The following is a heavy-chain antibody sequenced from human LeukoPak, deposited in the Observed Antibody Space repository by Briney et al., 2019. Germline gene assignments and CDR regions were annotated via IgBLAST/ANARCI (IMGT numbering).Heavy chain of an antibody. Sequence: GGSLRLSCAASGFTFSRYAMSWVRQAPGKGLEWVSGINWNGGSTGYADSVKGRFTISRDNAKNSLYLQMNSLRAEDRALYYCARDYDSSGYSDAFDIWGQGTMVTVSS. CDR2: INWNGGST. V-gene: IGHV3-20*04. J-gene: IGHJ3*02. CDR1: GFTFSRYA. D-gene: IGHD3-22*01. CDR3: ARDYDSSGYSDAFDI.